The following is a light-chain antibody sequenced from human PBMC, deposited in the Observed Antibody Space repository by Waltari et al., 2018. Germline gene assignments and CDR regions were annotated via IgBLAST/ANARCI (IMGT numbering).Light chain of an antibody. CDR1: VLPKTY. CDR3: QSADRSGTL. J-gene: IGLJ2*01. CDR2: EDT. V-gene: IGLV3-25*03. Sequence: SYELTQPPSMSVSPGHTARITCSGDVLPKTYAYWYPQKPGQAPVLVIYEDTERPSGIPDRFSGSSSGTTVTLTISRVQAEDEAHYYCQSADRSGTLFGGGTKLTVL.